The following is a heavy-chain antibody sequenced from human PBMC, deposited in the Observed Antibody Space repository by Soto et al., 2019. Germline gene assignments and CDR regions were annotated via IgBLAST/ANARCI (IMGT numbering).Heavy chain of an antibody. CDR3: ARGPLGIDAFDI. Sequence: GSLRLSWAASGFTFSSYGMHWGRPAPGKGVGMVAVIWYAGSYKYSADSVKGRFTISRDNSKNTLYLQMNSLRAEDTAVYYCARGPLGIDAFDIWGQGTMVTVSS. CDR1: GFTFSSYG. J-gene: IGHJ3*02. V-gene: IGHV3-33*08. CDR2: IWYAGSYK. D-gene: IGHD7-27*01.